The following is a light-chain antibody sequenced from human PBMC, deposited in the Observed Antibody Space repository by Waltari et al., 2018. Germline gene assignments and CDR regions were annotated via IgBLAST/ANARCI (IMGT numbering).Light chain of an antibody. Sequence: EIMLTQSPGTLSLSPGERATLSCRASQSISKYLAWYQQKPGQAPRLLIYDASIRATGIPVSFSGSGYGTDFSLTISRLEPEDYAVYYCQKYGSLPATFGRGTKVEIK. V-gene: IGKV3-20*01. CDR1: QSISKY. J-gene: IGKJ1*01. CDR2: DAS. CDR3: QKYGSLPAT.